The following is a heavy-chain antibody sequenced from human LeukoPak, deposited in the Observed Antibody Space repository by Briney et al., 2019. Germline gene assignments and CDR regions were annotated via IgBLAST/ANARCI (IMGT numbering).Heavy chain of an antibody. Sequence: GGSLRLSCADSGFTFSRHWTDWVRQAPGKGLEWVANIKEDGSVKNYVDSVKGRFTISRDNAKNSLYLQMNSLRAEDTAVYYCMAESSSPWEGYWGQGTLVTVSS. CDR3: MAESSSPWEGY. D-gene: IGHD6-6*01. V-gene: IGHV3-7*01. J-gene: IGHJ4*02. CDR2: IKEDGSVK. CDR1: GFTFSRHW.